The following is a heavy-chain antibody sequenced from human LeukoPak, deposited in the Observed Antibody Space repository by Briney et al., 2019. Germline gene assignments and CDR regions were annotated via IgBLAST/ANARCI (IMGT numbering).Heavy chain of an antibody. CDR3: ARGSYSGYDY. CDR2: IYSGGST. Sequence: GGSLRLSCAASGFTFSDYYMSWVRQAPGKGLEWVSVIYSGGSTYYADSVKGRFTISRDNSKNTLYLQMNSLRAEDTAVYYCARGSYSGYDYWGQGTLATVSS. D-gene: IGHD5-12*01. J-gene: IGHJ4*02. CDR1: GFTFSDYY. V-gene: IGHV3-66*01.